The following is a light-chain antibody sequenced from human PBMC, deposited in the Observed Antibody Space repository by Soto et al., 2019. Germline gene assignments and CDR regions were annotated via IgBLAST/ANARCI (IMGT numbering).Light chain of an antibody. J-gene: IGKJ2*01. Sequence: DIQMTQSPSTLSASMGDRITIPCRASQNITNSLAWYQQKPGKAPKLRIDDASNLESGVPSRFRGSGSGTEFTLTITSLQPDDLATDDGQQYNSYSYTFGRGTKLEIK. CDR3: QQYNSYSYT. CDR1: QNITNS. CDR2: DAS. V-gene: IGKV1-5*01.